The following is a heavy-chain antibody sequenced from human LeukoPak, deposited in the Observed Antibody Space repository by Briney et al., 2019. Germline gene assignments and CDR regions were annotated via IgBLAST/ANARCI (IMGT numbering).Heavy chain of an antibody. CDR2: IYSGGST. Sequence: GGSLRLSCAASGFTVSSNYMSWVRQAPGKGLEWVSVIYSGGSTYYADSVKGRFTISRDNSKNTLYVQMNSLRPEDTAVYYCARDKGVTSFDDWGQGTLVTVSS. CDR1: GFTVSSNY. CDR3: ARDKGVTSFDD. V-gene: IGHV3-66*02. D-gene: IGHD4-23*01. J-gene: IGHJ4*02.